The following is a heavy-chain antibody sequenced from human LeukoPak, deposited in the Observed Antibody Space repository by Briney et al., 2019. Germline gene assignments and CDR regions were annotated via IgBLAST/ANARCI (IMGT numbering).Heavy chain of an antibody. CDR2: IYYSGST. V-gene: IGHV4-61*01. CDR1: GYSISSGYY. D-gene: IGHD5-18*01. J-gene: IGHJ5*02. Sequence: SETLSLTCAVSGYSISSGYYWSWIRQPPGKGLEWIGYIYYSGSTNYNPSLKSRVTISVDTSKNQFSLKLSSVTAADTAVYYCARGYSYGLYNWFDPWGQGTLVTVSS. CDR3: ARGYSYGLYNWFDP.